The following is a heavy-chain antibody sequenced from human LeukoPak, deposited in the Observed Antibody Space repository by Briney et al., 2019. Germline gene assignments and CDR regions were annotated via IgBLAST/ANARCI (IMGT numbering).Heavy chain of an antibody. J-gene: IGHJ4*02. D-gene: IGHD1-26*01. V-gene: IGHV1-2*02. CDR3: ARPGYGSGSYSGLCDY. CDR2: INPNSGGT. Sequence: GASVKVSCKASGYTFTGYYMHWVRQAPGQGLEWMGWINPNSGGTNYAQKFQGRVTMTRDTSISTAYMELSRLRSDDTAVYYCARPGYGSGSYSGLCDYWGQGTLVTVSS. CDR1: GYTFTGYY.